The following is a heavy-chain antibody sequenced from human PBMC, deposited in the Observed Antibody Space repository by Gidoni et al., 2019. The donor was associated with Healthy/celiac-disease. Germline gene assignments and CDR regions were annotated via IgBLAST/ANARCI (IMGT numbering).Heavy chain of an antibody. CDR2: ISSSSSYT. Sequence: QVQLVESGGGLVKPGGSLRLSCAASGFTFSDYYMSWIRQAPGKGLEWVSYISSSSSYTNYADSVKGRFTISRDNAKNSLYLQMNSLRAEDTAVYYCARDSRITMIVDAFDIWGQGTMVTVSS. CDR3: ARDSRITMIVDAFDI. D-gene: IGHD3-22*01. V-gene: IGHV3-11*06. J-gene: IGHJ3*02. CDR1: GFTFSDYY.